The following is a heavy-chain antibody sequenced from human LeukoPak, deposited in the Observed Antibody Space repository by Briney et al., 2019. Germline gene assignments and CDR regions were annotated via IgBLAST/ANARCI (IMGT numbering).Heavy chain of an antibody. CDR3: AREARRGSGGYYFDY. D-gene: IGHD6-19*01. J-gene: IGHJ4*02. V-gene: IGHV3-7*01. CDR2: IKQDGSEK. Sequence: PGGSLRLSCAASGFTFSSYWMSWVRQAPGKGLEWVANIKQDGSEKYYVDSVKGRITISRDNGRNSLYLQMNSLRAEDTAVYYCAREARRGSGGYYFDYWGQGTLVTVSS. CDR1: GFTFSSYW.